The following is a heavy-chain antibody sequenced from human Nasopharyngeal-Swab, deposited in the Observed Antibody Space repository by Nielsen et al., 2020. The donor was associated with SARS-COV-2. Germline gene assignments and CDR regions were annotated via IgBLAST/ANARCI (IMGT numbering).Heavy chain of an antibody. CDR2: IYYSGST. J-gene: IGHJ4*02. CDR3: ARDGRGTTVTMFDY. CDR1: GGSISSYY. Sequence: SETLSLTCTVSGGSISSYYWSWIRQPPGKGLEWIGYIYYSGSTNYNPSLKSRVTISVDTSKNQFSLKLSSVTAADTAVYYCARDGRGTTVTMFDYWGQGTLVTVPS. D-gene: IGHD4-17*01. V-gene: IGHV4-59*01.